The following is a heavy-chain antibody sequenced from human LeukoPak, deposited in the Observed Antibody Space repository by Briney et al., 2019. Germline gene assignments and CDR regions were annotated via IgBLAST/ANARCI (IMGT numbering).Heavy chain of an antibody. CDR1: GGSFSGYY. D-gene: IGHD3-10*01. V-gene: IGHV4-34*01. Sequence: SETLSLTCDVYGGSFSGYYWSWIRQPPGKGLEWIGEISQSGSTNYNPSHKSRVTILVDSSENQFSLKLSAVTAADTAVYYCARGFPAAGGYFYGSGSYPPRGLDVWGQGTTVTVSS. CDR2: ISQSGST. CDR3: ARGFPAAGGYFYGSGSYPPRGLDV. J-gene: IGHJ6*02.